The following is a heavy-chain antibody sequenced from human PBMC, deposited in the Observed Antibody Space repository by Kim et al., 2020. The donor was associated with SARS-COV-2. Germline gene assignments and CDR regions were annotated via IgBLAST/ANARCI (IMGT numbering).Heavy chain of an antibody. CDR1: GGSISSSSYY. Sequence: SETLSLTCTVSGGSISSSSYYWGWIRQPPGKGLEWIGSIYYSGSTYYNPSLKSRVTISVDTSKNQFSLKLSSVTAADTAVYYCARSNSARRGGYYYYGMDVWGQGTTVTVSS. V-gene: IGHV4-39*01. CDR3: ARSNSARRGGYYYYGMDV. J-gene: IGHJ6*02. CDR2: IYYSGST. D-gene: IGHD6-6*01.